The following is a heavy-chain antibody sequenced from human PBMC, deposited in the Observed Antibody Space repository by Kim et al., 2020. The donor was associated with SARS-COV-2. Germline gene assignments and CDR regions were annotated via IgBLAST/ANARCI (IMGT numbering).Heavy chain of an antibody. D-gene: IGHD6-13*01. CDR2: VDVSPTRT. J-gene: IGHJ4*02. Sequence: GGSLRLSCAASGFTFSGYAMSWVRQAPGKGLEWISAVDVSPTRTFYADSVKGRFTISRDNSKNTLYLQMSSLRAEDTAVYYCAKHPAAGNFDYWGQGTLVTVSS. V-gene: IGHV3-23*01. CDR3: AKHPAAGNFDY. CDR1: GFTFSGYA.